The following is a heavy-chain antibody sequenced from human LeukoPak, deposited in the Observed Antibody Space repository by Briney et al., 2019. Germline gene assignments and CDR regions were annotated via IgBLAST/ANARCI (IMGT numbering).Heavy chain of an antibody. CDR1: GHSISSGYY. J-gene: IGHJ4*02. V-gene: IGHV4-38-2*02. CDR3: ARGRYRIAVAGFPRPFDY. CDR2: IYQSGST. D-gene: IGHD6-19*01. Sequence: SETLSLTCTVSGHSISSGYYWGWIRQPPGKGLEWIGSIYQSGSTNYNPSLKSRVTISVDTSKNQFSLKLSSVTAADTAVYYCARGRYRIAVAGFPRPFDYWGQGTLVTVSS.